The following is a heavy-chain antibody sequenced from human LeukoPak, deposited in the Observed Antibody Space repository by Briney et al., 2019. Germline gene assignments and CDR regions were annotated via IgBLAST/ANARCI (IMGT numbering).Heavy chain of an antibody. CDR1: GFTFSSYE. D-gene: IGHD4-23*01. CDR3: ARERFDYGGKSVSS. Sequence: PGGSLRLSCAASGFTFSSYEMNWVRQAPGKGLEWVSYISSSGSTIYYADSVKGRFTISRDNAKNSLYLQMNSLRAEDTAVYYCARERFDYGGKSVSSWGQGTLVTVSS. J-gene: IGHJ5*02. V-gene: IGHV3-48*03. CDR2: ISSSGSTI.